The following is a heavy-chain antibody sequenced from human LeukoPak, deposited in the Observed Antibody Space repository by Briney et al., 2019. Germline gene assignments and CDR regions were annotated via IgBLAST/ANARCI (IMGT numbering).Heavy chain of an antibody. D-gene: IGHD3-9*01. Sequence: ATVKVSCKASGYTFTSYGISWVRQAPGQGLEWMGWISAYNGNTNYAQKLQGRVTMTTDTSTSTAYMELRSLRSDDTAVYYCARRGVYDILTGRVYFHYGMDVWGQGTTVTVSS. J-gene: IGHJ6*02. CDR1: GYTFTSYG. CDR2: ISAYNGNT. CDR3: ARRGVYDILTGRVYFHYGMDV. V-gene: IGHV1-18*01.